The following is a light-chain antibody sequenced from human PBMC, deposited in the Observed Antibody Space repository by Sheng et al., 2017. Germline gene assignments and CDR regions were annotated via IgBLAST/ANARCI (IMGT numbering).Light chain of an antibody. CDR2: SDD. V-gene: IGLV1-44*01. CDR3: AAWDDKLRGVV. CDR1: APTSELIL. Sequence: QSVLTQPPSASGTPGRGSPFLVLEAAPTSELILLVGTCSSQDPAPKLLIFSDDQRPSGVPDRFAGSRSGTSASLAISGLQSEDEADYYCAAWDDKLRGVVFGGGTTLTVL. J-gene: IGLJ2*01.